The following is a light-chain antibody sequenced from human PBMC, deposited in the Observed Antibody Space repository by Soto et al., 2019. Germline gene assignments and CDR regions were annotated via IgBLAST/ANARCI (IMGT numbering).Light chain of an antibody. CDR2: GAS. J-gene: IGKJ2*01. CDR1: QTVSTN. CDR3: QQYYYRPPYT. Sequence: EIVMTQSPATLAASPGERVTLSCRASQTVSTNLAWYQQKRGQDPKLLIYGASTRATDFPARFSGSGSGTEFTLTISSLQSEDFGVYYCQQYYYRPPYTFGQGTKLEIK. V-gene: IGKV3-15*01.